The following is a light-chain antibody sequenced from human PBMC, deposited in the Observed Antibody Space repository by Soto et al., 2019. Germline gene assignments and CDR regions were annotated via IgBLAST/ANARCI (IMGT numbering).Light chain of an antibody. CDR3: AAWDDSLNGRV. CDR1: SSNIGSNT. Sequence: QSVLTQPPSASGTPGQRVTISCSGSSSNIGSNTVNWYQQLPVTAPKLVIYSNDQRPSGVPDRFSGSKSATSASLDISGLQSEDEAEYYCAAWDDSLNGRVFGGGTKLTVL. V-gene: IGLV1-44*01. CDR2: SND. J-gene: IGLJ2*01.